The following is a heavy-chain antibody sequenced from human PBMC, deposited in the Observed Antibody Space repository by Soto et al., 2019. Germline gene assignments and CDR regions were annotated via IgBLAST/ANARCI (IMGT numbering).Heavy chain of an antibody. CDR3: ARGGSSKPVYYYYGMDV. V-gene: IGHV3-30-3*01. Sequence: QVQLVESGGGVVQPGRSLRLSCAASGFTFSSYAMHWVRQAPGKGLEWVAVISYDGSNKYYADSVKGRFTISRDNSKNTLYLQMNSLRAEDTAVYYSARGGSSKPVYYYYGMDVWGQGTTVTVSS. D-gene: IGHD1-26*01. J-gene: IGHJ6*02. CDR2: ISYDGSNK. CDR1: GFTFSSYA.